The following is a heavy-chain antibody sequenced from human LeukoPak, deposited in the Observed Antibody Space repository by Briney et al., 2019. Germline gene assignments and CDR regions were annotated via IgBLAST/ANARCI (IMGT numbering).Heavy chain of an antibody. D-gene: IGHD6-13*01. CDR3: ARDPPYSSSWQDAFDI. CDR1: GGSISSYY. V-gene: IGHV4-4*07. CDR2: IYTSGST. Sequence: SETLSLTCTVSGGSISSYYWSWIRQPAGKGLEWIGRIYTSGSTNYNPSLKSRVTMSVDTSKNQLSLKLSSVTAADTAVYYCARDPPYSSSWQDAFDIWGQGTMVTVSS. J-gene: IGHJ3*02.